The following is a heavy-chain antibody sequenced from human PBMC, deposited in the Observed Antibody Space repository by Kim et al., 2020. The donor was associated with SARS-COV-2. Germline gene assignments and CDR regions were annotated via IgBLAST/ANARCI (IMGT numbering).Heavy chain of an antibody. J-gene: IGHJ6*02. Sequence: YYADSVKGRFTISRNNAKNSLYLQMNSLRAEDTAVYYCGRGAPGGWGMDVWGQGTTVTVSS. CDR3: GRGAPGGWGMDV. V-gene: IGHV3-21*01.